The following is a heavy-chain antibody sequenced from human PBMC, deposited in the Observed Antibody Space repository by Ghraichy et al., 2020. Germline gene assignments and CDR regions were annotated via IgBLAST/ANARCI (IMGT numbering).Heavy chain of an antibody. CDR2: TYYRSKWYN. J-gene: IGHJ6*02. CDR1: GDSVSSNTAA. Sequence: SQTLSLTCAISGDSVSSNTAAWNWIRQSPSRGLEWLGRTYYRSKWYNDYAVSVKSRITINPDTSKNQFSLQLNSVTPEDTAVYYCARGGFLEWLTFSYFYAMDVWGQGTTATVSS. CDR3: ARGGFLEWLTFSYFYAMDV. D-gene: IGHD3-3*01. V-gene: IGHV6-1*01.